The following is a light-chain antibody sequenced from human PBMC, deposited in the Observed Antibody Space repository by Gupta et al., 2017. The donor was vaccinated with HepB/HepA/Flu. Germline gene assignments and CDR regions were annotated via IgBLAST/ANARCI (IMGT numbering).Light chain of an antibody. CDR2: DVN. CDR1: SSDVGTYKS. CDR3: RSYTTSSTQV. Sequence: QSALTQPASVPRSPGQSLTISCTGTSSDVGTYKSVSWYQQHPGKAPKLIIYDVNNRPSGVSNRFSGSKSGNTASLTISGLQAEDEADYYCRSYTTSSTQVFGTGTKVTVL. V-gene: IGLV2-14*03. J-gene: IGLJ1*01.